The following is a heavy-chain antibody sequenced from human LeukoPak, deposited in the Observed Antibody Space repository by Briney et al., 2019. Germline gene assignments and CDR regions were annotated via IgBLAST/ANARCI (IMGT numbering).Heavy chain of an antibody. CDR2: IYYSGST. J-gene: IGHJ4*02. Sequence: SETLSLTCTVSGGSVSSGSYYWSWIRQPPGKGLEWIGYIYYSGSTNYNPSLKSRVTISVDTSKNQFSLKLSSVTAADTAVYYCVRESIWYIGSYLGGDNFDYWGQGTLVTVSS. CDR3: VRESIWYIGSYLGGDNFDY. D-gene: IGHD1-26*01. V-gene: IGHV4-61*01. CDR1: GGSVSSGSYY.